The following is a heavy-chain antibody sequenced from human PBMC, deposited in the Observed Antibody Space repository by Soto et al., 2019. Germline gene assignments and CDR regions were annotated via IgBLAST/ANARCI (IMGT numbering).Heavy chain of an antibody. J-gene: IGHJ6*03. D-gene: IGHD6-13*01. V-gene: IGHV1-18*01. CDR1: GYTFTSYG. CDR2: ISAYNGNT. Sequence: ASVKVSCKASGYTFTSYGISWVRQAPGQGLEWMGWISAYNGNTNYAQKLQGRVTMTTDTSTSTAYMGLRSLRSDDTAVYYCARVTKQLVAPLGYYYYMDVWGKGTTVTVSS. CDR3: ARVTKQLVAPLGYYYYMDV.